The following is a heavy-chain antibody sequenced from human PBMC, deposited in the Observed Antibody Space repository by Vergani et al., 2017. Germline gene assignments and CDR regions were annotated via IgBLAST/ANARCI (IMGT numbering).Heavy chain of an antibody. D-gene: IGHD6-13*01. V-gene: IGHV4-30-2*01. J-gene: IGHJ5*02. CDR1: GGSISSGGYS. CDR3: ARGVKGVWGNWFDP. Sequence: QLQLQESGSGLVKPSQTLSLTCAVSGGSISSGGYSWSWIRQPPGKGLEWIGYIYHSGSTNYNPSLKSRVTISVDTSKNQFSLKLSSVTAADTAVYYCARGVKGVWGNWFDPWGQGTLVTVSS. CDR2: IYHSGST.